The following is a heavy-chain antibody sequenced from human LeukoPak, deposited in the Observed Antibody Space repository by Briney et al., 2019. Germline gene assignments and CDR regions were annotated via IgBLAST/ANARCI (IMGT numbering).Heavy chain of an antibody. CDR3: AKGPCRQQQLVIGKFGY. J-gene: IGHJ4*02. D-gene: IGHD6-13*01. CDR1: GFTFSSYA. V-gene: IGHV3-30-3*01. Sequence: PGRSLRLSCAASGFTFSSYAMHWVRQAPGKGLEWVAVISYDGSNKYYADSVKGRFTISRDNSKNTLYLQMNSLRAEDTAVYYCAKGPCRQQQLVIGKFGYWGQGTLVTVSS. CDR2: ISYDGSNK.